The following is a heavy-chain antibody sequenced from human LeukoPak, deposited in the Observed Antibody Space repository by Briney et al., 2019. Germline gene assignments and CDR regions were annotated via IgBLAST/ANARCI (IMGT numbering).Heavy chain of an antibody. D-gene: IGHD2-2*01. V-gene: IGHV1-18*01. CDR1: GYTFTSYG. CDR2: ISAYNGNT. CDR3: ARGAYQLLPNPFDY. Sequence: ASVKVSCMASGYTFTSYGISWVRQAPGQGLEWMGWISAYNGNTNYAQKLQGRVTMTTDTSTSTAYMELRSLRSDDTAVYYCARGAYQLLPNPFDYWGQGTLVTVSS. J-gene: IGHJ4*02.